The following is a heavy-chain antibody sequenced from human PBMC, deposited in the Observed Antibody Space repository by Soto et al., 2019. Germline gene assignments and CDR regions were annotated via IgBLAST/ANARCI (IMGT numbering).Heavy chain of an antibody. CDR2: IWYDGSNK. J-gene: IGHJ6*03. CDR3: ARGDDDYYYYSMDV. Sequence: QVQLVESGGGVVQPGRSLRLSCAASGFTFSSYGMHWVRQAPGKGLEWVAVIWYDGSNKYYADSVKGRFTISRDNAKNTLYLQMNSLRAEATAVYYCARGDDDYYYYSMDVWGKGTTVTVAS. V-gene: IGHV3-33*01. CDR1: GFTFSSYG. D-gene: IGHD1-1*01.